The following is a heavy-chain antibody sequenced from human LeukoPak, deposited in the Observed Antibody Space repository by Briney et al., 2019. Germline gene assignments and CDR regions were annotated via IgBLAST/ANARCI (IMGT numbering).Heavy chain of an antibody. CDR2: IYTSGIT. CDR3: AREDAGGTYSFDY. J-gene: IGHJ4*02. Sequence: GGSLRLSCAVSGFTVSSNFMSWVRQAPGKGPEWVSVIYTSGITYYSDSVRGRFTISRDNSKNTLYLQMDSLTAEDTAVYYCAREDAGGTYSFDYWGQGTLVTVSS. D-gene: IGHD1-26*01. CDR1: GFTVSSNF. V-gene: IGHV3-66*01.